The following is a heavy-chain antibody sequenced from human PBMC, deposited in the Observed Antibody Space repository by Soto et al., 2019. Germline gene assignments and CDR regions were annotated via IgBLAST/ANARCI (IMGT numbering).Heavy chain of an antibody. CDR3: ARVPSPFDYYYAMDV. CDR1: GASISSGNKY. V-gene: IGHV4-30-4*01. D-gene: IGHD3-16*01. Sequence: SETLSLTCTVSGASISSGNKYWSWIRQPPGKGLEWIGYIFSSGTTYYNPSLKSRLTMSLDASQNQFSLKLNSLTDADTAVYFCARVPSPFDYYYAMDVWGQGTTVTVSS. CDR2: IFSSGTT. J-gene: IGHJ6*02.